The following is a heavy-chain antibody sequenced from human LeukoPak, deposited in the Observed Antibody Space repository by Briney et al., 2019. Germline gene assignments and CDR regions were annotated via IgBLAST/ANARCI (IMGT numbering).Heavy chain of an antibody. Sequence: PSETLSLTCTVSGGSISSYYWSWIRQPAGKGLEWIGPMYTSGRSNYNPSLKSRVTMSVDTSKNQVSLKLSSVTAADTAVYYCARDFGARYDHWGQGILVTVSP. CDR3: ARDFGARYDH. D-gene: IGHD3-16*01. CDR1: GGSISSYY. J-gene: IGHJ4*02. CDR2: MYTSGRS. V-gene: IGHV4-4*07.